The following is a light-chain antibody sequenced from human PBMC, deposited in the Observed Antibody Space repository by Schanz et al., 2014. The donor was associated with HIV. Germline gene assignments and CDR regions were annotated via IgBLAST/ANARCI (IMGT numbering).Light chain of an antibody. CDR3: NSYSHSNTYV. Sequence: QSALTQPASVSGSPGQSVTISCTGTSSDVGAYNHVSWYQQHPGKAPKVMIYDVTNRPSGVSSRFSGSKSGNTASLTIFDLQPEDEADYYCNSYSHSNTYVFGSGTKLTVL. CDR1: SSDVGAYNH. V-gene: IGLV2-14*01. CDR2: DVT. J-gene: IGLJ1*01.